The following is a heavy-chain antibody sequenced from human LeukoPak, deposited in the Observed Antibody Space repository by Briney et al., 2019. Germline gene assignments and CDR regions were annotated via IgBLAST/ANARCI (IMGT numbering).Heavy chain of an antibody. CDR1: GYTLTELS. CDR2: FDPEDGET. D-gene: IGHD2-2*01. J-gene: IGHJ5*02. Sequence: ASVKVSCKVSGYTLTELSMHWVRQAPGKGLEWMGGFDPEDGETIYAQKSQGRVTMTEDTSTDTAYMELSSLRSGDTAVYYCATDTAYCSSTSCYNWFDPWGQGTLVTVPS. V-gene: IGHV1-24*01. CDR3: ATDTAYCSSTSCYNWFDP.